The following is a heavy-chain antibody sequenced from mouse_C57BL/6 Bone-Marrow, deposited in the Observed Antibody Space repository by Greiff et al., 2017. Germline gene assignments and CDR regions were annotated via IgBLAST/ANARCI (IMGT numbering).Heavy chain of an antibody. CDR3: ARCITTVVSNIDV. CDR1: GFNIKNTY. CDR2: IDPAHGNT. J-gene: IGHJ1*03. V-gene: IGHV14-3*01. Sequence: VQLQQSVAELVRPGASVKLSCTASGFNIKNTYMHWVKQRPEQGLEWIGRIDPAHGNTTYAPQFPGKATITADPSSNTAYLQLSSLTSEDTAIYCCARCITTVVSNIDVWGTGTSVTVSS. D-gene: IGHD1-1*01.